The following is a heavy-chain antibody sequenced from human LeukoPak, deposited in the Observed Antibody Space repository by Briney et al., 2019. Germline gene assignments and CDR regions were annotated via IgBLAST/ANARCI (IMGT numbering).Heavy chain of an antibody. D-gene: IGHD6-19*01. CDR1: GFTVSNNY. CDR2: VYSGGST. Sequence: GGSLRLSCAASGFTVSNNYMSWVRQAPGKGLEWVSVVYSGGSTNYADSVNGRFTTSRDNFKNTLYLQMNSLRAEDTAVYYCARVLADNSGWYHFDYWGQGALVAVSS. V-gene: IGHV3-66*02. CDR3: ARVLADNSGWYHFDY. J-gene: IGHJ4*02.